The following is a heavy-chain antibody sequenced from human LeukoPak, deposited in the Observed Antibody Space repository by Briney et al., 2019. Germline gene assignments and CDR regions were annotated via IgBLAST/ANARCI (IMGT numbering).Heavy chain of an antibody. D-gene: IGHD6-19*01. V-gene: IGHV1-69*13. J-gene: IGHJ4*02. CDR1: GGTFSSHA. CDR3: ARDSSSSGWYGRKYYFDY. Sequence: ASVKVSCKASGGTFSSHAISWVRQAPGQGLEWMGGIIPIFGTANYAQKFQGRVTITADESTSTAYMELSSLRSEDTAVYYCARDSSSSGWYGRKYYFDYWGQGTLVTVSS. CDR2: IIPIFGTA.